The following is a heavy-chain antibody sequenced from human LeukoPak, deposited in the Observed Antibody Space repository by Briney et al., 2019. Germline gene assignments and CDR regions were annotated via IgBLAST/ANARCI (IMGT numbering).Heavy chain of an antibody. Sequence: PGGSLRLSCAASGFTFSSYSMNWVRQAPGKGLEWASSISSSSSYIYYADSVKGRFTISRGNAKNSLYLQMNSLRAEDTAVYYCARVRGVATIDYWGQGTLVTVSS. D-gene: IGHD5-24*01. V-gene: IGHV3-21*01. CDR3: ARVRGVATIDY. CDR1: GFTFSSYS. J-gene: IGHJ4*02. CDR2: ISSSSSYI.